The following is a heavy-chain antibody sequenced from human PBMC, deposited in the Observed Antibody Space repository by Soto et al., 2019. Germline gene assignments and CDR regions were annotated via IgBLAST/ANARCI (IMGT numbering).Heavy chain of an antibody. D-gene: IGHD3-10*01. CDR3: ASTILVWFGEDVFDI. J-gene: IGHJ3*02. Sequence: VQLEQSGAEVRKPGASVKLSCKGSGFNFANFAIHWVRQAPGQRLEWMGRINPGDGDTQYSQKFQDRVTITSDTPRSTVYMKLSSVRAEDTAVYYCASTILVWFGEDVFDIWGRGTTVTVSS. V-gene: IGHV1-3*01. CDR1: GFNFANFA. CDR2: INPGDGDT.